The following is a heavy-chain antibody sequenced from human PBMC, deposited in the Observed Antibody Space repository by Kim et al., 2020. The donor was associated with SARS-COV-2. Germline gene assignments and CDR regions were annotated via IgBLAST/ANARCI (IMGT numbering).Heavy chain of an antibody. D-gene: IGHD4-17*01. J-gene: IGHJ6*02. V-gene: IGHV2-70*11. Sequence: SGPTLVNPTQTLTLTCTFSGFSLSTSGMCVSWIRQPPGKALEWLARIDWDDDKYYSTSLKTRLTISKDTSKNQVVLTMTNMDPVDTATYYCARIQYTVTTDPYYYYGMDVWGQGTTVTVSS. CDR3: ARIQYTVTTDPYYYYGMDV. CDR2: IDWDDDK. CDR1: GFSLSTSGMC.